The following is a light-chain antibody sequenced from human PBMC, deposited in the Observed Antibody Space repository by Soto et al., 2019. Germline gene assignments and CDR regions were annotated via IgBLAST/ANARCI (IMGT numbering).Light chain of an antibody. J-gene: IGKJ4*01. CDR3: MQALQTPYT. CDR1: QSLLHSNGYNY. V-gene: IGKV2-28*01. Sequence: DIVMTQSPLSLPVTPGEPASISCRSSQSLLHSNGYNYLDWYLQKPGQSPQLLISLGSNRASGVPDRFSGSGSGTDFTLEIGRVEAEDVGVYYCMQALQTPYTFGGGTKVEI. CDR2: LGS.